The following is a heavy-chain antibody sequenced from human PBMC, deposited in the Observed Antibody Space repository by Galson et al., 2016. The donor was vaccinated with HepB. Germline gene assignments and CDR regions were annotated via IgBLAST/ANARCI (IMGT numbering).Heavy chain of an antibody. J-gene: IGHJ4*02. CDR2: ISYDGSNR. V-gene: IGHV3-30*18. Sequence: SLRLSCAASGFIFSSYGMHWVRQAPGKGLEWVAVISYDGSNRYYADSVKGRFTISRDNSKNTLYLQMNNLRPEDTAEYYCAKDYAVAARPPDYWGQGARVTVSS. D-gene: IGHD6-6*01. CDR3: AKDYAVAARPPDY. CDR1: GFIFSSYG.